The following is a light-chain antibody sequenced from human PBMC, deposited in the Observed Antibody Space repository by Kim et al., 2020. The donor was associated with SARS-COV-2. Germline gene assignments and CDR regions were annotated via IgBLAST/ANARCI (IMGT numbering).Light chain of an antibody. V-gene: IGLV1-40*01. CDR1: GSNIGAGHD. Sequence: QSVLTQPPSVSGAPGQRVTISCTGSGSNIGAGHDVNWYQQLLGTPPKLLISGNSNRPSGVPDRFSGSKSGTSASLAITGLQAEDEAHYYCQSYDSSLGAWVFGGGTQLTVL. CDR3: QSYDSSLGAWV. J-gene: IGLJ3*02. CDR2: GNS.